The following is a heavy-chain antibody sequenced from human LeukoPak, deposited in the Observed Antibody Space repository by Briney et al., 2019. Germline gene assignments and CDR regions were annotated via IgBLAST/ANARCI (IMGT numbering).Heavy chain of an antibody. Sequence: GGSLRLSCAASGFTFSSYSMNWVRQAPGKGLEWVSSISSSSSYIYYADSVKGRFTISRDNAKNSLYLQMNSLRAEDTAVYYCAREGGSYPTYYFDYWGQGTLVTVSS. CDR2: ISSSSSYI. CDR1: GFTFSSYS. V-gene: IGHV3-21*01. CDR3: AREGGSYPTYYFDY. D-gene: IGHD1-26*01. J-gene: IGHJ4*02.